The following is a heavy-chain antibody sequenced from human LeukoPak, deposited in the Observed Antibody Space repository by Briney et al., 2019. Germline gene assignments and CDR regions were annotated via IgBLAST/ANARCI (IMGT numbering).Heavy chain of an antibody. CDR2: IWYDGSNK. D-gene: IGHD5/OR15-5a*01. CDR3: ARFYENYYFDY. CDR1: GFTFSSYG. Sequence: PGGSLGLSCAASGFTFSSYGMHWVRQAPGKGLEWVAVIWYDGSNKYYADSVKGRFTISRDNSKNTLYLQMNSLRAEDTAVYYCARFYENYYFDYWGQGTLVTVSS. V-gene: IGHV3-33*01. J-gene: IGHJ4*02.